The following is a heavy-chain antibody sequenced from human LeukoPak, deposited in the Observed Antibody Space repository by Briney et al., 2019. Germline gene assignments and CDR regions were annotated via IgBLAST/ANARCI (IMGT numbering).Heavy chain of an antibody. CDR1: GYTFTIYY. Sequence: ASVKVSCKASGYTFTIYYMHWVRQAPGQGLEWMGIINPTGGSTSYAQKFQGRVTMTRDTSTSTVYMELSGLRSEDTAVYYCARAWGERDTTTYGMDVWGQGTTVTVSS. D-gene: IGHD5-24*01. V-gene: IGHV1-46*01. J-gene: IGHJ6*02. CDR2: INPTGGST. CDR3: ARAWGERDTTTYGMDV.